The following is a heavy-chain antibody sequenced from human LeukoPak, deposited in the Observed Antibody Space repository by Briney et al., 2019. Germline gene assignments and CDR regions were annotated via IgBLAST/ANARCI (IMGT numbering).Heavy chain of an antibody. D-gene: IGHD3-9*01. Sequence: GGSLRLSCAASGFTFSSYLMRWVRQAPGKGVEWGAKIKQDGSEKYYVDSVKGRFTISRDNAKNSLYLQMNSLRAEDTAVYYCARDPLTLYNYYMDVWGKGTTVTVSS. V-gene: IGHV3-7*01. J-gene: IGHJ6*03. CDR3: ARDPLTLYNYYMDV. CDR1: GFTFSSYL. CDR2: IKQDGSEK.